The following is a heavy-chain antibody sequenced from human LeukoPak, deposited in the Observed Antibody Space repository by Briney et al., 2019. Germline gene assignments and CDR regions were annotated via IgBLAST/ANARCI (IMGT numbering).Heavy chain of an antibody. Sequence: SVKVSCKASGGTFSSYAITWVRQAPGQGLEWMGRIIPIFGTANYAQKFQGRVTITTDESTSTAYMELSSLRSEDTAVYYCARDAGHSSSWYDYYYYYMDVWGKGTTVTVSS. CDR2: IIPIFGTA. CDR1: GGTFSSYA. D-gene: IGHD6-13*01. V-gene: IGHV1-69*05. J-gene: IGHJ6*03. CDR3: ARDAGHSSSWYDYYYYYMDV.